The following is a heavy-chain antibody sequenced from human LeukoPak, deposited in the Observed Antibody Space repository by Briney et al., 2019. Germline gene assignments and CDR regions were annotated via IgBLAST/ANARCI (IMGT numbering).Heavy chain of an antibody. Sequence: GGSLRLSCAASGFTVSSNYMSWVRQAPGKGLEWVSVIYSGGSTYYADSVKGRFTISRDNSKNTLYLQMNSRRAEDTAVYYCVGVTYYGGKHYYYVDVWGKGTTVTVSS. D-gene: IGHD4-23*01. V-gene: IGHV3-53*01. CDR2: IYSGGST. CDR3: VGVTYYGGKHYYYVDV. J-gene: IGHJ6*03. CDR1: GFTVSSNY.